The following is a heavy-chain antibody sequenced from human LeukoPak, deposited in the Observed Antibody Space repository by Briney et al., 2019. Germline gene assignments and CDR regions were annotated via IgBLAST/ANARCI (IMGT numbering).Heavy chain of an antibody. CDR3: ARNYDSSGYYFDAFDI. V-gene: IGHV3-33*01. CDR2: IWYDGSNK. Sequence: SGRSLRLSCAASGFTFSSYGMHWVRQAPGKGLEWVAVIWYDGSNKYYADSVKGRFTISGDNSKNTLYLQMNSLRAEDTAVYYCARNYDSSGYYFDAFDIRGQGTMVTVSS. D-gene: IGHD3-22*01. J-gene: IGHJ3*02. CDR1: GFTFSSYG.